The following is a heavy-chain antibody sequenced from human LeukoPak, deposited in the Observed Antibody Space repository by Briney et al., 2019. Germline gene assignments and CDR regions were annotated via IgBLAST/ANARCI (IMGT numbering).Heavy chain of an antibody. Sequence: SETLSLTCTVSGGSISSYYWSWIRQPPGKGLEWIGSIYYSGNTNYNPSLKSRATISVDTSKNQFSLKLSSVTAADTAVYYCARESKLTATNIWGQGTMVTVSS. J-gene: IGHJ3*02. CDR2: IYYSGNT. CDR1: GGSISSYY. V-gene: IGHV4-59*01. D-gene: IGHD1-7*01. CDR3: ARESKLTATNI.